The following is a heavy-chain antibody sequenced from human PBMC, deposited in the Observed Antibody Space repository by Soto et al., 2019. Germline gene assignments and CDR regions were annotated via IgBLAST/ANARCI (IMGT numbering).Heavy chain of an antibody. CDR3: AREGVVAASG. V-gene: IGHV3-66*01. CDR1: GFTVSSNY. J-gene: IGHJ4*02. CDR2: IYSGGST. Sequence: EVQLVESGGGLVQPGGSLRLSCAASGFTVSSNYMSWVRQAPGKGLEWVSVIYSGGSTNYADSVKGRFTISRDNSKNTLYLQMKSLSSEDTAVYYCAREGVVAASGWGQGTLGTVSS. D-gene: IGHD2-15*01.